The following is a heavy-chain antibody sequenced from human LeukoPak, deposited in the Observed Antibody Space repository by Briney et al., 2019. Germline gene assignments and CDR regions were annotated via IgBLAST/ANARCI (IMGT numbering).Heavy chain of an antibody. V-gene: IGHV3-7*01. D-gene: IGHD3-22*01. J-gene: IGHJ4*02. Sequence: PGGSLRLSCAASGFTFSSYWMSWVPQAPGKGLEWVAYIKQDGSEKYYVDSVKGRFTISRENAKNSLYLQMNSLRAEDTAVYYCARDSDYDSSGYQLHWGQGTLVTVSS. CDR3: ARDSDYDSSGYQLH. CDR1: GFTFSSYW. CDR2: IKQDGSEK.